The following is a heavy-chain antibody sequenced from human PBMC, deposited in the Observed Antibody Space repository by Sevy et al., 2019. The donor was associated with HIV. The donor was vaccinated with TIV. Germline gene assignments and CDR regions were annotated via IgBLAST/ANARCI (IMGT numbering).Heavy chain of an antibody. CDR1: GFTFSSYG. J-gene: IGHJ4*02. CDR2: ISYDGSNK. Sequence: GGSLRLSCAASGFTFSSYGMHWVRQAPGKGLEWVAVISYDGSNKYYADSVKGRFTISRDNSKNTLYLQMNSLRAEDTAVYYCARSSFSYYDSSGFHYFDYWGQGTLVTVSS. V-gene: IGHV3-30*03. CDR3: ARSSFSYYDSSGFHYFDY. D-gene: IGHD3-22*01.